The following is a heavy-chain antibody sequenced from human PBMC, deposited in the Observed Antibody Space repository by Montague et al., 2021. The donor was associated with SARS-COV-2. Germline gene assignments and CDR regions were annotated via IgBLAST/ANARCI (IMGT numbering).Heavy chain of an antibody. CDR2: IKQSGST. J-gene: IGHJ4*02. Sequence: SETLSLTCAVYGGSFGDDHWSWIRQPPGKGLEWIGDIKQSGSTNXNPSLKSRGTISVDTSKNQSSLKLTSVTAADTAVYFCARGHLSVSMIVVVFTSASYYFDYWGQGAQVTVSS. CDR3: ARGHLSVSMIVVVFTSASYYFDY. CDR1: GGSFGDDH. D-gene: IGHD3-22*01. V-gene: IGHV4-34*01.